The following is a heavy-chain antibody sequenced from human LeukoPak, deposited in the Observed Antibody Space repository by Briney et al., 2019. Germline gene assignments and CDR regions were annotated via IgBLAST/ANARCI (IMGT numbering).Heavy chain of an antibody. CDR3: AKVPCSSTSCYTVSYFDY. CDR2: VVDSGGST. V-gene: IGHV3-23*01. D-gene: IGHD2-2*02. J-gene: IGHJ4*02. Sequence: GGSLRLSCAASGFSFSSYAMSWVRQAPGKGLEWVSTVVDSGGSTYHAVSVKGRFTISRDNSKNTLYLQMNSLRAEDTAIYYCAKVPCSSTSCYTVSYFDYWGQGTLVTVSS. CDR1: GFSFSSYA.